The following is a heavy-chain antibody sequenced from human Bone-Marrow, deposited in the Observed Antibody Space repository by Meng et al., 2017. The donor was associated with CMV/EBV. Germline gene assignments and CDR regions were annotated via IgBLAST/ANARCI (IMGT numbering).Heavy chain of an antibody. CDR2: FNHSGST. V-gene: IGHV4-34*01. CDR3: ARGGGVPGYCDFWSGYYLRGYYYGMDV. Sequence: SQTLALTCAVYGGSFSGYYWRWIRQPPGKGLEWIGEFNHSGSTNYNPSLKSRVTISVDTSKNQFSLKLSSVTAADTAVYYCARGGGVPGYCDFWSGYYLRGYYYGMDVWGQGTTVTVSS. D-gene: IGHD3-3*01. J-gene: IGHJ6*02. CDR1: GGSFSGYY.